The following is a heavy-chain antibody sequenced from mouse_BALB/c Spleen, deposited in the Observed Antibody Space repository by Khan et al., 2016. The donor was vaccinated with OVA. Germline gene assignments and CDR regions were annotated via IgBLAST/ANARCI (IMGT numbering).Heavy chain of an antibody. CDR3: ARENYYVRSCYAMDY. D-gene: IGHD1-1*01. J-gene: IGHJ4*01. CDR2: IGPGSSNA. Sequence: DLVKPGASVKLSCKASGYTFTSYWINWIKQRPGQGLEWIGRIGPGSSNAYYNDMFKGKATLTVETSSNTAYIQLSSLSSEDSAVYFFARENYYVRSCYAMDYWGQGTSVTVST. CDR1: GYTFTSYW. V-gene: IGHV1S41*01.